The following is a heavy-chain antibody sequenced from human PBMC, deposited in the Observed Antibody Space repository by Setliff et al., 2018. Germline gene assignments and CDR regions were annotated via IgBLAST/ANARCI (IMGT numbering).Heavy chain of an antibody. D-gene: IGHD3-22*01. J-gene: IGHJ4*02. V-gene: IGHV4-59*11. CDR2: IYYSGST. Sequence: PSETLSLTCTVSGGSISSHYWSWIRQPPGKGLEWIGSIYYSGSTNYNPSLKSRVTISVDTSKNQFSLKLSSVTAADTAVYYCARVGEYYYDSSGRWGQGTLVTVSS. CDR1: GGSISSHY. CDR3: ARVGEYYYDSSGR.